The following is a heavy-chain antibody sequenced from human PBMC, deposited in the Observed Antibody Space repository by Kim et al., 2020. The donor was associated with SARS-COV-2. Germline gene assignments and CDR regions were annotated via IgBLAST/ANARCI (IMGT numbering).Heavy chain of an antibody. CDR2: INPNIGSA. V-gene: IGHV1-2*06. D-gene: IGHD1-26*01. CDR3: AREPRRLGDFDY. CDR1: GYTFTGYA. J-gene: IGHJ4*02. Sequence: ASVKVSCKASGYTFTGYAIHWVRQAPGQGLEWMGRINPNIGSANYAQKFQGRVTITRDTSISTAYMELSRLRSDDTAVYYCAREPRRLGDFDYWVQGTLVTVSS.